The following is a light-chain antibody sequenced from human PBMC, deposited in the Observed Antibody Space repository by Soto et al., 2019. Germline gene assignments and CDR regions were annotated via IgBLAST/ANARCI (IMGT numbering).Light chain of an antibody. J-gene: IGLJ2*01. CDR2: EVS. CDR3: SSFRSTTTL. Sequence: QSALTQPASVSGSPGQSITISFTGTSSDIGGYNYVSWYQQHPGKAPKLMIYEVSNRPSGVSNRFSGSKSGNTASLTISGLQAEDEADYYCSSFRSTTTLFGGGTKVTVL. V-gene: IGLV2-14*01. CDR1: SSDIGGYNY.